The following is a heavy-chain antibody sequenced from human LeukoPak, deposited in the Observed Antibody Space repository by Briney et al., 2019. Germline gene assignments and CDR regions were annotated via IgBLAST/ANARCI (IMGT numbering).Heavy chain of an antibody. V-gene: IGHV3-20*04. D-gene: IGHD3-16*01. Sequence: GGSLRLSCAASGFTFSSYSMNWVRQAPGKGLEWVSGINSNGGSTGYADSVKGRFTISRDNAKNSLYLQMNSLRAEDTAVYYCARDQSSPGGYYFDYWGQGTLVTVSS. CDR2: INSNGGST. J-gene: IGHJ4*02. CDR3: ARDQSSPGGYYFDY. CDR1: GFTFSSYS.